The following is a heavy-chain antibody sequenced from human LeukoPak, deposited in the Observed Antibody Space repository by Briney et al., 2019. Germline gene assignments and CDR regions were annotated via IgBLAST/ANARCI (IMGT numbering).Heavy chain of an antibody. CDR2: LSYDGSNK. CDR3: AKDPGYCSSTSCYALCYFDY. D-gene: IGHD2-2*01. V-gene: IGHV3-30*18. CDR1: GFTFSSFG. J-gene: IGHJ4*02. Sequence: GGSLRLSCAASGFTFSSFGMHWVRQAPGKGLEWVAVLSYDGSNKYYADSVKGRFTISRDNSKSTLYLQMNSLRAEDTAVYYCAKDPGYCSSTSCYALCYFDYWGQGTLVTVSS.